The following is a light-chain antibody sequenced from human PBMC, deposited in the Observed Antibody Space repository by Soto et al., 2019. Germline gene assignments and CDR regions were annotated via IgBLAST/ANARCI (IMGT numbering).Light chain of an antibody. J-gene: IGLJ1*01. CDR2: DVS. CDR3: ASYTTSSTYV. CDR1: SNDVGSYSY. Sequence: QSVLTQPASVSGSPGQSIAISCTGTSNDVGSYSYVSWYQQQPGKAPKLVISDVSNRPSGVSDRFSGSKSGNTASLTISGLQTEDEADYYCASYTTSSTYVFGTGTKVTVL. V-gene: IGLV2-14*01.